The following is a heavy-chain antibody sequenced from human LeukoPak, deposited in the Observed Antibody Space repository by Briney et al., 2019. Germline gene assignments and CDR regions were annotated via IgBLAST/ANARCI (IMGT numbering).Heavy chain of an antibody. J-gene: IGHJ5*02. CDR2: ISAYNGNT. CDR1: GYTFTSYG. D-gene: IGHD3-3*01. CDR3: ARVRDYDFWSGPKSVDP. V-gene: IGHV1-18*01. Sequence: ASVKVSCKASGYTFTSYGISWVRQAPGQGIEWMGWISAYNGNTNYAQKLQGRVTMTTDTPTSTAYMELRSLRSDDTAVYYCARVRDYDFWSGPKSVDPWGQGTLVTVSS.